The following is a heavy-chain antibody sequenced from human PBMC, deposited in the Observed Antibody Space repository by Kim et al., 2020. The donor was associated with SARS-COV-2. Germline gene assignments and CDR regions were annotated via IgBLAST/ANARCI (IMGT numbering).Heavy chain of an antibody. V-gene: IGHV3-23*01. Sequence: ESVKGRFTISRDNSKTTLYLQMNSLRAEDTAVYYCAKRGRIFGVVTGFDYWGQGTLVTVSS. D-gene: IGHD3-3*01. CDR3: AKRGRIFGVVTGFDY. J-gene: IGHJ4*02.